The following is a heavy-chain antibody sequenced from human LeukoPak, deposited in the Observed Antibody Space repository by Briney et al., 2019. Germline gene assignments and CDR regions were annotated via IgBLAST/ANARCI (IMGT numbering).Heavy chain of an antibody. D-gene: IGHD1-26*01. CDR1: GFTFSSYA. J-gene: IGHJ6*02. V-gene: IGHV3-23*01. CDR3: AKADRAPPRNSGSSAGETKRSPDYGMDV. CDR2: ISGSGGST. Sequence: GGSLRLSCAASGFTFSSYAMSWVRQAPGKGLEWVSAISGSGGSTYYADSVKGRFTISRDNSKNTLYLQMNSLRAEDTAVYYCAKADRAPPRNSGSSAGETKRSPDYGMDVWGQGTTVTVSS.